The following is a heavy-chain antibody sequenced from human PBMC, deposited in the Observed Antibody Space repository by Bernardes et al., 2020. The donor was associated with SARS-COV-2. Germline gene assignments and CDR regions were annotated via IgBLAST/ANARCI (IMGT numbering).Heavy chain of an antibody. CDR2: VYTSGAT. CDR1: GDSISSGDYY. Sequence: SETLSLTCSVSGDSISSGDYYWSWIRRPAGKGLEWIGRVYTSGATNYNPTLKSRVIVSSDTSKNQFSLNLISVTAADTAVYYCARAPEHWLVKPSANWRFDLWGRGTLVTVSS. D-gene: IGHD6-19*01. J-gene: IGHJ2*01. CDR3: ARAPEHWLVKPSANWRFDL. V-gene: IGHV4-61*02.